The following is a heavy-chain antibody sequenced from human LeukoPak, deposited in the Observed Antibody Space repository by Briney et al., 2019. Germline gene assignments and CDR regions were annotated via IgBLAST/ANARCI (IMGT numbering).Heavy chain of an antibody. CDR3: ATKLDRPASSDY. D-gene: IGHD2-2*03. Sequence: PGRSLRLSCAASGFTFSSYGMHWVRQAPGKGLEWVAVISRDGTNKYYADSVKGRFTISRDNSKDTLYLEMSSLSAEDTAVYTCATKLDRPASSDYWGQGTLVTVSS. CDR2: ISRDGTNK. J-gene: IGHJ4*02. CDR1: GFTFSSYG. V-gene: IGHV3-30*03.